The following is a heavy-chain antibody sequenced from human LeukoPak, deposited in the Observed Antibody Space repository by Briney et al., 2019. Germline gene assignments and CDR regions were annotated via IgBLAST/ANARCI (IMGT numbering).Heavy chain of an antibody. Sequence: SETLSLTCTVSGGSISSSSYNWAWVRQPPGKGLEWIGNIDNIGSTYYNPSLKSRVTISVDTSKNQFSLKLSSVTAADTAVYYCARDNRDSSGWYADVDYWGQGTLVTVSS. CDR2: IDNIGST. J-gene: IGHJ4*02. D-gene: IGHD6-19*01. CDR1: GGSISSSSYN. V-gene: IGHV4-39*07. CDR3: ARDNRDSSGWYADVDY.